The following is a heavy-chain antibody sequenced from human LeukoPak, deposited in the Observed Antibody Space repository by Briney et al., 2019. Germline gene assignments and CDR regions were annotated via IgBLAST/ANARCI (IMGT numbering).Heavy chain of an antibody. J-gene: IGHJ6*04. CDR1: GGSISSYY. CDR2: IYYSGST. D-gene: IGHD3-10*01. CDR3: ARTTMVRGVTNYYYYGMDV. Sequence: PSETLSLTCTVSGGSISSYYWSWIRQPPGKGLEWIGYIYYSGSTNYNPSLKSRVTISVDTSKNQFSLKLSSVTAADTAVYYCARTTMVRGVTNYYYYGMDVWGKGTTVTVSS. V-gene: IGHV4-59*01.